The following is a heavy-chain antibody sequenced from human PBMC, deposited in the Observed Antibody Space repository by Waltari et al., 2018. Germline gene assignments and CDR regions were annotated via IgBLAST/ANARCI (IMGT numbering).Heavy chain of an antibody. CDR1: GFTFSSSD. V-gene: IGHV3-23*01. Sequence: EVQLLESGGGLVQPGGSLRLSCAASGFTFSSSDIRWVRQAPRKGLEWVSAISGSVGSTYYADSVKGRFTISRDNSKNTLYLQMNSLRAEDTAVYYCANTGYYNSFDYWGQGTLVTVSS. CDR2: ISGSVGST. D-gene: IGHD3-9*01. J-gene: IGHJ4*02. CDR3: ANTGYYNSFDY.